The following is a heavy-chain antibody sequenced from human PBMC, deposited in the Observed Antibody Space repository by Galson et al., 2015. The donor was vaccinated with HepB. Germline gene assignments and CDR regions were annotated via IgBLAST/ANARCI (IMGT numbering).Heavy chain of an antibody. D-gene: IGHD6-13*01. Sequence: SVTVSCKVSGATLTELSMQWVRQAPGKGLEWMGGFDPEDRETIYTQKFQGRVTMTEDTSTDTAYMNLNSLRSEDTAVYYCTTGRAAAARRGFDPWGQGTLVTVSS. CDR1: GATLTELS. V-gene: IGHV1-24*01. CDR2: FDPEDRET. CDR3: TTGRAAAARRGFDP. J-gene: IGHJ5*02.